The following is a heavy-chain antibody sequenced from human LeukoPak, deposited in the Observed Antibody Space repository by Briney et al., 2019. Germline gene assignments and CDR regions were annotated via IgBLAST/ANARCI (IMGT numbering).Heavy chain of an antibody. CDR1: GFMFRSYG. J-gene: IGHJ3*02. V-gene: IGHV3-30*02. CDR2: IPYDGGHR. CDR3: AVAGSGTFDI. Sequence: PGGSLRLSCAASGFMFRSYGMHWVRQAPGKGLEWVTFIPYDGGHRFYADSVKGRFTISRDNSRNTLSLQMNSLRVEDTAVYYCAVAGSGTFDIWGQGTVVIVSS. D-gene: IGHD3-10*01.